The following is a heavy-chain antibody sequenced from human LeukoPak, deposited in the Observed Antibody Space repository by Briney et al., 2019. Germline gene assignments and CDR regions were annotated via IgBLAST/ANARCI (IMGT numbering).Heavy chain of an antibody. V-gene: IGHV3-7*01. CDR2: TKQDGSEK. Sequence: GGSLRLSCAASGFTFSNYWMSWVRQAPGKGLEWVANTKQDGSEKYYVDSVRGRFTISRDNAKNSLYLQMNSLRAEDTAVYYCARDISILLWFGELSQSPYYFDYWGQGTLVTVSS. D-gene: IGHD3-10*01. CDR3: ARDISILLWFGELSQSPYYFDY. J-gene: IGHJ4*02. CDR1: GFTFSNYW.